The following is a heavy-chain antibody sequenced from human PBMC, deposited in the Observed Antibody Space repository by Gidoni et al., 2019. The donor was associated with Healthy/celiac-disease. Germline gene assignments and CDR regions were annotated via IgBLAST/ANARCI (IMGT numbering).Heavy chain of an antibody. CDR3: ARGRPYYDSSGYYFLSYFDY. CDR2: INHSGST. D-gene: IGHD3-22*01. Sequence: QVQLQQWGAGLLKPSETLSLTCAVYGGSFSGYYWSWIRQPPGKGLEWIGEINHSGSTNYNPSLKSRVTISVDTSKNQFSLKLSSVTAADTAVYYCARGRPYYDSSGYYFLSYFDYWGQGTLVTVSS. CDR1: GGSFSGYY. V-gene: IGHV4-34*01. J-gene: IGHJ4*02.